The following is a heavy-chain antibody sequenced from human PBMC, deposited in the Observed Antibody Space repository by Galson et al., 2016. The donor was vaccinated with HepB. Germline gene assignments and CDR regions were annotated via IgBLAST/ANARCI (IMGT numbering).Heavy chain of an antibody. CDR1: GFTFSRFW. CDR2: IKEDASKA. J-gene: IGHJ1*01. Sequence: SLRLSCAASGFTFSRFWMNWVRQAPGKGLEWVASIKEDASKAFYADSVKGRFTISRDNVEDSLSLQMNSLRSEDTAVYYCARYGGEAGWNFHQWGQGTLVTVSS. CDR3: ARYGGEAGWNFHQ. V-gene: IGHV3-7*03. D-gene: IGHD6-19*01.